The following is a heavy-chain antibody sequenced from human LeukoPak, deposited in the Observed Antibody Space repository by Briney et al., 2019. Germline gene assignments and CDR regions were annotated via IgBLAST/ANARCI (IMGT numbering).Heavy chain of an antibody. CDR3: ARGAVPAAYNWFDP. CDR2: ISYDGSNK. V-gene: IGHV3-30*04. D-gene: IGHD2-2*01. CDR1: GFTFSSYA. J-gene: IGHJ5*02. Sequence: GRSLRLSCAASGFTFSSYAMHWVRQAPGKGLEWVAVISYDGSNKYYADSVKGRFTISRDNSKNTLYLQMNSLRAEDTAVYYCARGAVPAAYNWFDPWGQGTLVTVSS.